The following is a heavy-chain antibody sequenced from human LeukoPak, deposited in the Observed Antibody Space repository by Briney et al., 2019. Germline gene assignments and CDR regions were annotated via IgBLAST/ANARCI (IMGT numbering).Heavy chain of an antibody. Sequence: GESLKISCKGSGYIFTSYWIGWVRPMPGKGLEWMGIIYPGDSDTRYSPSFQGQVTISADKSISTAYLQWSSLKASDTAMYYCARITPLRPYYDFWSGYYDVGWFDPWGQGTLVTVSS. D-gene: IGHD3-3*01. J-gene: IGHJ5*02. CDR3: ARITPLRPYYDFWSGYYDVGWFDP. V-gene: IGHV5-51*01. CDR1: GYIFTSYW. CDR2: IYPGDSDT.